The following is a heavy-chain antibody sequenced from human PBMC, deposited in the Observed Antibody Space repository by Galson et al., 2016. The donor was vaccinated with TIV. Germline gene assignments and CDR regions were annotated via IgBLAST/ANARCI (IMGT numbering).Heavy chain of an antibody. Sequence: SLRLSCAASGFSVSSHYMSLVRQAPGKGLDWVSFIYSGGSTKYADSVKGRFTISRDSSKNTVFLQMNSLRAEDTAVYYCARHLPTAEYFGLDVWGQGTTVTVSS. CDR2: IYSGGST. V-gene: IGHV3-53*01. D-gene: IGHD2-21*02. J-gene: IGHJ6*02. CDR3: ARHLPTAEYFGLDV. CDR1: GFSVSSHY.